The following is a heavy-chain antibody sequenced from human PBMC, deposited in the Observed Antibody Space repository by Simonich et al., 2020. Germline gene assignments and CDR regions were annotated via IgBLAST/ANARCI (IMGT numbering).Heavy chain of an antibody. CDR1: GFTFSSYS. CDR2: ISRSSSYI. Sequence: EVQLVESGGGLVKPGGSLRLSCAASGFTFSSYSMNWVRQAPGKGREWVSSISRSSSYIYYADSVKGRFTISRDNAKNSLYLQMNSLRAEDTAVYYCAREQARGGAFDIWGQGTMVTVSS. CDR3: AREQARGGAFDI. V-gene: IGHV3-21*01. J-gene: IGHJ3*02. D-gene: IGHD3-16*01.